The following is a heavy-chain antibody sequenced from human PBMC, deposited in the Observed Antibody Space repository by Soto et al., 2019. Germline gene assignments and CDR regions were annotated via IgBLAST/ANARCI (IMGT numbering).Heavy chain of an antibody. CDR3: AALIGVQSLMDY. CDR2: INPAGGMT. V-gene: IGHV1-46*01. D-gene: IGHD3-3*01. J-gene: IGHJ4*02. Sequence: QVKLVQSAAVVKRPGASVKVACNGSGYSFIDYFVHWVRQAPGQGPEWMGIINPAGGMTGYAQKFQGRMTMTSDTSTSTIYMDLRRLKSEDTAVYYCAALIGVQSLMDYWGLGTLVTVSS. CDR1: GYSFIDYF.